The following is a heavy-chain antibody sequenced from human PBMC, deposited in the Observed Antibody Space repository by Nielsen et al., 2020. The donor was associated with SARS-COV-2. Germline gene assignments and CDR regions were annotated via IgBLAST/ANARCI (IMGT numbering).Heavy chain of an antibody. CDR3: ARGDPTVTTIYGMDV. Sequence: ASVKVSCKASGYTFTGYYMHWVRQAPGQGLEWMGRINPNSGGTNYAQKFQGRVTMTTDTSTSTAYMELRSLRSDDTAVYYCARGDPTVTTIYGMDVWGQGTTVTVSS. J-gene: IGHJ6*02. CDR2: INPNSGGT. CDR1: GYTFTGYY. V-gene: IGHV1-2*06. D-gene: IGHD4-17*01.